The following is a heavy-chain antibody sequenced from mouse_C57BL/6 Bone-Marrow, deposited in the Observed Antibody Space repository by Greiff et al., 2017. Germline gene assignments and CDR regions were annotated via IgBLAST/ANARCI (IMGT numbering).Heavy chain of an antibody. CDR1: GYAFTNYL. D-gene: IGHD2-1*01. J-gene: IGHJ4*01. V-gene: IGHV1-54*01. Sequence: VQLQQSGAELVRPGTSVKVSCKASGYAFTNYLIEWVKQRPGQGLEWIGVINPGSGGTNYNEKFKGKATLTADKSSSTAYMQLSSLTSEDSAVYFCARPDDGNYGAMDYWGQGTSVTVSS. CDR2: INPGSGGT. CDR3: ARPDDGNYGAMDY.